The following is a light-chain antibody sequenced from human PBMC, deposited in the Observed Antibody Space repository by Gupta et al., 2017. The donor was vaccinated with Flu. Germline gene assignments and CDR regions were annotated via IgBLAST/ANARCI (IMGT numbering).Light chain of an antibody. V-gene: IGLV1-51*02. CDR2: ENN. Sequence: QSVLTQPPSVSAAPGPQVTISCSGSSSNIGNNYVSWYQQVPGTAPKLLIYENNKRPAGIPDRFSGSKSGTSATLGITGLETGDEADYYGGTWDSNLKGVFGGGTKVTVL. J-gene: IGLJ3*02. CDR1: SSNIGNNY. CDR3: GTWDSNLKGV.